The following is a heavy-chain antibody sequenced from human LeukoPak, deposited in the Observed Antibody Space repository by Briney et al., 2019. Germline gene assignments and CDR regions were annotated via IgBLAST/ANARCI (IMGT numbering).Heavy chain of an antibody. D-gene: IGHD3-10*01. J-gene: IGHJ4*02. CDR3: ASSPYYYGSGYDY. CDR2: INHSGST. V-gene: IGHV4-34*01. CDR1: GGSFSGYY. Sequence: SETLSLTCAVYGGSFSGYYWSWIRQPPGKGLEWIGEINHSGSTNYNPSLKSRVTISVDTSKNQFSLKLSSVTAADTAVYYCASSPYYYGSGYDYWGQGTLVTVSS.